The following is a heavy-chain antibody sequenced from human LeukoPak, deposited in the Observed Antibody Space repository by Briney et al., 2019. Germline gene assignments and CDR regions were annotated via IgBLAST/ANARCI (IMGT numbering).Heavy chain of an antibody. Sequence: PGGSLRFSCAASGFTFSSYWMHWVRQAPGKGLVWVSRIKSDRSSTSYADSVKGRFTISRDNAKNTLYLQMNSLRAEDTAVYYCARVGAATYAFDIWGQGTMVTVSS. V-gene: IGHV3-74*01. J-gene: IGHJ3*02. CDR1: GFTFSSYW. CDR2: IKSDRSST. CDR3: ARVGAATYAFDI. D-gene: IGHD3-16*01.